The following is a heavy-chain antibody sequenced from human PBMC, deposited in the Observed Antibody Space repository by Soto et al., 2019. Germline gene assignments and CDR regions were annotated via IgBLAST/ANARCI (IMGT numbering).Heavy chain of an antibody. D-gene: IGHD5-12*01. CDR1: GFTFRDYT. J-gene: IGHJ4*02. CDR3: AKDARPDGYWNFDY. V-gene: IGHV3-23*01. CDR2: ITQSGGSK. Sequence: PGGSLRFSCAASGFTFRDYTLSWVRQAPGKGLEWVSGITQSGGSKYYADSVKGRFTISRDDSKNTLFLQMDSLRADDTAVYYCAKDARPDGYWNFDYWGQGTLVTVSS.